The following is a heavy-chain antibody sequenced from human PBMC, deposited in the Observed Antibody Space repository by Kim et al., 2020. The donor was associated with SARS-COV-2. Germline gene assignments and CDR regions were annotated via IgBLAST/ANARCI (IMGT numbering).Heavy chain of an antibody. D-gene: IGHD2-2*01. CDR2: ITYSGSHT. CDR3: AIEVTSQYYFDH. V-gene: IGHV3-23*01. CDR1: GFIFSNYA. Sequence: GGSLRLSCTGSGFIFSNYAMTWVRQAPGKGLEWVSSITYSGSHTFYLDSVKGRFTVSRENSNNTLYLQLNNLRAEDTGVYYCAIEVTSQYYFDHWGQGIQVTVSS. J-gene: IGHJ4*02.